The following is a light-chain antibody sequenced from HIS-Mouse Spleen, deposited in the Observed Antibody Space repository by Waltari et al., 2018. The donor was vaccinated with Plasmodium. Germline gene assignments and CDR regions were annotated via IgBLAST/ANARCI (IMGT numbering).Light chain of an antibody. J-gene: IGKJ4*02. CDR1: QGISSY. CDR3: QQYYSYPLT. V-gene: IGKV1-8*01. Sequence: AIRMTQSPSSFSASPGDRVTITCWASQGISSYLAWYQQKPGKDPKLLIYAASTLQSVVPSRFSSSGAGTEFTLPISCLQSEDFATYYCQQYYSYPLTFGGGTKVEIK. CDR2: AAS.